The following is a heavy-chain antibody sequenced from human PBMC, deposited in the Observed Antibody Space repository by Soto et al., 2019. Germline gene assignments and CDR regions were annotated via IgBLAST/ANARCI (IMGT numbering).Heavy chain of an antibody. V-gene: IGHV5-51*01. CDR3: GRTNSSYCFEV. CDR1: GYSFTDYW. J-gene: IGHJ3*01. CDR2: IYPGDADT. D-gene: IGHD6-13*01. Sequence: GESLKISCKGSGYSFTDYWIRWVRQMPGKGLECIGFIYPGDADTTYRESFQGHVTISTDKCSSTAYLQWSSLKASDTAMYYCGRTNSSYCFEVWGQGTMVTVSS.